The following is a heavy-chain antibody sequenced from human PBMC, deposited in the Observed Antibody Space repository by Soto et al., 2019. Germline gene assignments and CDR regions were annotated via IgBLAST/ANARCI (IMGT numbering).Heavy chain of an antibody. V-gene: IGHV3-30*18. CDR2: RSYDGSNK. J-gene: IGHJ5*02. CDR1: GFTFSSYG. Sequence: QVQLVESGGGVVQPGRYLRLSCAASGFTFSSYGMHWVRQAPGKGLAWVAVRSYDGSNKYYADSVKGRFTISRDNSKNTFYRHMTSLRAEYTAEYYCAKEYYYGSGPLQPWGEGTLVTVSS. CDR3: AKEYYYGSGPLQP. D-gene: IGHD3-10*01.